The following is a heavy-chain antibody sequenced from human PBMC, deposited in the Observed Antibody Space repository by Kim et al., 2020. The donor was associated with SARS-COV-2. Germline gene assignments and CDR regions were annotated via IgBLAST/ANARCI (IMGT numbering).Heavy chain of an antibody. CDR3: AKSLSGGTFIAFDY. CDR2: IVGGGSST. V-gene: IGHV3-23*01. CDR1: GFTFSTYA. Sequence: GGSLRLSCSTSGFTFSTYAMSWVRQAPGKGLEWVSAIVGGGSSTYYADSVKGRFTISRDNSKNTLYAQMNGLRPEDTAVYYCAKSLSGGTFIAFDYWGQGALVTVSS. J-gene: IGHJ4*02. D-gene: IGHD1-1*01.